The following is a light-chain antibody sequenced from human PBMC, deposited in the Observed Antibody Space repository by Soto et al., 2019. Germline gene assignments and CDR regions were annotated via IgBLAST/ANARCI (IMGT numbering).Light chain of an antibody. CDR3: LQYGSSVWT. CDR2: AAF. Sequence: EIVLTQSPDTLSLSPGEGATLSCRASQSVNNYYLAWYQQKPGQAPRLLIHAAFSRATDIPDRFRGRGSGTDFTLDIGRMESEDFAVYYCLQYGSSVWTFGQGTRVEI. J-gene: IGKJ1*01. V-gene: IGKV3-20*01. CDR1: QSVNNYY.